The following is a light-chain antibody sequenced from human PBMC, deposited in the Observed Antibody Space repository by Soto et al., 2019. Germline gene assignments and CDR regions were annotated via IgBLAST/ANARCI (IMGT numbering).Light chain of an antibody. CDR3: QQYDRYPLT. J-gene: IGKJ4*01. CDR1: QSVSGG. Sequence: DIPMTQSPSILSTSVGDRVTITCRASQSVSGGVAWYQQKPGKAPKLRIYRASSLRSGVPSRFSGSASGTEFTLTISGLQPDDFATYYCQQYDRYPLTFGGGTKVEI. V-gene: IGKV1-5*03. CDR2: RAS.